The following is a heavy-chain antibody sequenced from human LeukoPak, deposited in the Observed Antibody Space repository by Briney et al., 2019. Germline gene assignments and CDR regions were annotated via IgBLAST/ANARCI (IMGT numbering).Heavy chain of an antibody. CDR1: GCTFSSYS. Sequence: GGSLTLSCTASGCTFSSYSMNWVRQAPGKGLEWVSSISSSSSYIYYADSVKGRFTISRDNAKISLYLQMNSLRAEDTAVYYCARDYYDSSGYFPDWGQGTLVTVSS. V-gene: IGHV3-21*01. D-gene: IGHD3-22*01. CDR3: ARDYYDSSGYFPD. J-gene: IGHJ4*02. CDR2: ISSSSSYI.